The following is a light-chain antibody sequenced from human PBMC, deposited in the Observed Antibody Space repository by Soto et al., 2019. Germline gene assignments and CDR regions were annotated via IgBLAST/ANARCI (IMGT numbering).Light chain of an antibody. CDR3: QQYNQWPIT. J-gene: IGKJ5*01. CDR2: AAS. Sequence: EIVMTQSPATLSVSPGERATLSCRASQSVGSNLAWYQHKPGQAPRLLIFAASTRATGIPGRFSGSGSGTEFTLTISSLQSDDFALYYCQQYNQWPITFGQGTRLEIK. CDR1: QSVGSN. V-gene: IGKV3-15*01.